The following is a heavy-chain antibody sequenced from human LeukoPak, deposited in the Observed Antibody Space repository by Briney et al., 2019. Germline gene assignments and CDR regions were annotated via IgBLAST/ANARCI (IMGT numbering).Heavy chain of an antibody. J-gene: IGHJ4*02. V-gene: IGHV1-46*01. CDR2: INPSGGTT. CDR3: ARDPSVSGYSFGYFDY. D-gene: IGHD5-18*01. Sequence: GASLQVSCKASGYTFTSYYMHWVRQAPGEGLEWMGIINPSGGTTSYAQKFQGRVTMTRDTSTSTVYMELSSLRSEDTAVYYCARDPSVSGYSFGYFDYWGQGTLVTVSS. CDR1: GYTFTSYY.